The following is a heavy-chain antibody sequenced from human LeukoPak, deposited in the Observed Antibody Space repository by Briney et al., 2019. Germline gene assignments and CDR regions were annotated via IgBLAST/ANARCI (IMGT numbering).Heavy chain of an antibody. CDR3: ARESAGNDY. CDR2: IKQDGSEK. Sequence: GGSLRLSCAASGFTFSIYWMSWVRQAPGKGLEWVANIKQDGSEKYYVDSVKGRFTISRDNAKNSLYLQMNSLRAEDTAMYYCARESAGNDYWGQGTLVTVSS. J-gene: IGHJ4*02. CDR1: GFTFSIYW. V-gene: IGHV3-7*01. D-gene: IGHD6-13*01.